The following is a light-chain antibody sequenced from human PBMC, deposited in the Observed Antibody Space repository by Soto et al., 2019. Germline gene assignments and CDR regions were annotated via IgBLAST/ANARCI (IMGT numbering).Light chain of an antibody. CDR1: QSLLNSANDKIH. V-gene: IGKV4-1*01. J-gene: IGKJ4*01. CDR2: RAS. Sequence: DIVMTQSPASLAVSLGERATINCKSSQSLLNSANDKIHLAWYQQKPGQPPKLLIWRASTRDSGVPDRFSGSGSGTDFTLTINSLQAEDVATYYCQYFSAHLTFGGGTKVEI. CDR3: QYFSAHLT.